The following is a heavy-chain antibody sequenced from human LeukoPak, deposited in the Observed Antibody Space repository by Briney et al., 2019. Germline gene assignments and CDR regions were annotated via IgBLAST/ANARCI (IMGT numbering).Heavy chain of an antibody. CDR3: ATTGRRRYRGSRMGGWFDP. J-gene: IGHJ5*02. D-gene: IGHD1-26*01. Sequence: ASVKVSCKVSGYTLTELSMHWVRQAPGKGLEWMGGFDPEDGETIYAQKFQGRVTMTEDTSTDTAYMELSSLRSEDTAVYYCATTGRRRYRGSRMGGWFDPWGQGTLVTVSX. CDR1: GYTLTELS. V-gene: IGHV1-24*01. CDR2: FDPEDGET.